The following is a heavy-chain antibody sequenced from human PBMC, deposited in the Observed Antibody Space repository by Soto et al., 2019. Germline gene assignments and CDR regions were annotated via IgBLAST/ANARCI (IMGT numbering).Heavy chain of an antibody. CDR3: ASDPPGSVDDGDVGVYYYYGIDV. CDR1: GFTFSSYS. V-gene: IGHV3-48*02. D-gene: IGHD4-17*01. Sequence: EVQLVESGGGLVQPGGSLRLSCAASGFTFSSYSMNWVRQAPGKGLEWVSYISSSSSTIYYADSVKGRFTISRDNGKNSLYLHMNSLRDEGEAVYYSASDPPGSVDDGDVGVYYYYGIDVWVQWTTLTVSS. CDR2: ISSSSSTI. J-gene: IGHJ6*02.